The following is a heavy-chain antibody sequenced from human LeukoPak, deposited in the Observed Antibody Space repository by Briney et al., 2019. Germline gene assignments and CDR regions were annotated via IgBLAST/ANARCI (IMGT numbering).Heavy chain of an antibody. CDR1: GGSISSYY. Sequence: SETLSLTCTVSGGSISSYYWSWIRQPPGKGLEWIGYIYYSGSTNYNPSLKSRVTISVDTSKNQFSLKLSSVTAADTAVYYCARDTDGWKFDYWGQGTLVTVSS. D-gene: IGHD5-24*01. CDR3: ARDTDGWKFDY. V-gene: IGHV4-59*01. CDR2: IYYSGST. J-gene: IGHJ4*02.